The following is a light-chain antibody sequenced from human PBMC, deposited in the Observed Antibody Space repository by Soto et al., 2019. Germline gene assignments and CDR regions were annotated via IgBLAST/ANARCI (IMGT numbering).Light chain of an antibody. Sequence: DIQMTQSPSSLSASVGDRVTFTCRASQGIRNNVAWYQQKPGKAPKRLIYAASSLQTGVPSRFSGSGSGTEFTLTISSLQPEDFATYCCQQYNNWPQITFGQGTRLEIK. V-gene: IGKV1-17*01. CDR2: AAS. CDR3: QQYNNWPQIT. CDR1: QGIRNN. J-gene: IGKJ5*01.